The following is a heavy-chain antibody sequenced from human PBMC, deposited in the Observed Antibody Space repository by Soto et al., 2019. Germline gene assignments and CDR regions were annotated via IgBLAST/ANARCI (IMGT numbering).Heavy chain of an antibody. J-gene: IGHJ6*02. CDR2: IRSKAYGGTT. CDR1: GFTFGDYA. V-gene: IGHV3-49*04. Sequence: PGGSLRLSCTASGFTFGDYAMSWVRQAPGKGLEWVGFIRSKAYGGTTEYAASVKGRFTISRDDSKSIAYLQMNSLKTEDTAVYYCTRDNRVDIVATHYYYYGMDVWGQGTPVTVSS. D-gene: IGHD5-12*01. CDR3: TRDNRVDIVATHYYYYGMDV.